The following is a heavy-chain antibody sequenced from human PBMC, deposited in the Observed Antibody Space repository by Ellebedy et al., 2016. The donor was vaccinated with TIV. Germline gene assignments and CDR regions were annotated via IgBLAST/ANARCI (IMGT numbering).Heavy chain of an antibody. CDR2: INQGGSET. D-gene: IGHD5-12*01. V-gene: IGHV3-7*01. Sequence: GESLKISCAASGFTFSRFWMAWVRQAPGKGLGWVATINQGGSETYYVDYVKGRFTISRDNSKNSLYLQMNSLRADDTALYYCASAARGSGAYESFWGQGTLVTVSS. J-gene: IGHJ4*02. CDR3: ASAARGSGAYESF. CDR1: GFTFSRFW.